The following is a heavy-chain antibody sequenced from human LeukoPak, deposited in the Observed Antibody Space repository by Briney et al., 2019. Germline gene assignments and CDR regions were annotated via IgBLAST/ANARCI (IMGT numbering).Heavy chain of an antibody. Sequence: SETLSLTCTVSGYSISSGYHWGWIRQPPGKGPEWIGSIYHSGSTYYNPSLKSRVTISIDTSKNQFSLKLSSVTATDTAVYYCASMPDYGDFNFDYWGQGTLVTVSS. CDR3: ASMPDYGDFNFDY. J-gene: IGHJ4*02. D-gene: IGHD4-17*01. CDR2: IYHSGST. CDR1: GYSISSGYH. V-gene: IGHV4-38-2*02.